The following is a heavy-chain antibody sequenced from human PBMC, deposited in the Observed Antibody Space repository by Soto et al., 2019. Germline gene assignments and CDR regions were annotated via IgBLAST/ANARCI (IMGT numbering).Heavy chain of an antibody. CDR2: ISSSSSYI. J-gene: IGHJ4*02. D-gene: IGHD6-19*01. V-gene: IGHV3-21*01. CDR3: AGSHNQQWLEY. Sequence: GGSLRLSWAASGFTFSSYIMNWVRQAPGKGLEWVSSISSSSSYIYYADSVKGRFTISRDNAKNSLYLQMNSLRAEDTAVYYCAGSHNQQWLEYWGQGTLVTVSS. CDR1: GFTFSSYI.